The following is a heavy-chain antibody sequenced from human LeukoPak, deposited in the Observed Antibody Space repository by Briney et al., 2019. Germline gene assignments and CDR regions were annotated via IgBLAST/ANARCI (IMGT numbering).Heavy chain of an antibody. J-gene: IGHJ5*02. D-gene: IGHD3-22*01. CDR2: INHSGST. V-gene: IGHV4-34*01. Sequence: SETLSLTCAVYGGSFSGYYWSWIRQPPGKGLEWIGEINHSGSTNYNPSLKSRVTISVDTSKNQFSLKLSSATAADTAVYYCARDRGYYDSSGSPRYNWFDPWGQGTLVTVSS. CDR3: ARDRGYYDSSGSPRYNWFDP. CDR1: GGSFSGYY.